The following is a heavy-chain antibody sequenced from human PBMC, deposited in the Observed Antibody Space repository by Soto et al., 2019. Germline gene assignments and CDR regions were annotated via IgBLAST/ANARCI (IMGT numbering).Heavy chain of an antibody. J-gene: IGHJ4*02. CDR1: GYTFTSYD. D-gene: IGHD2-15*01. CDR2: MNPNSGNT. V-gene: IGHV1-8*01. Sequence: ASVKVSCKASGYTFTSYDINWVRQATGQGLEWMGWMNPNSGNTGYAQKFQGRVTMTRNTSISTAYMELSSLRSEDTAVYYCARVWTTDIVVVVAAFGYWGQGTLVTVSS. CDR3: ARVWTTDIVVVVAAFGY.